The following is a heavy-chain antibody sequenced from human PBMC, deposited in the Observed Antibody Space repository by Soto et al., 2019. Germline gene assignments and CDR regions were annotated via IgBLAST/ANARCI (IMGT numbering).Heavy chain of an antibody. D-gene: IGHD3-3*01. Sequence: QVQLVQSGAEVKKPGSSVKVSCKASGGTFSSYAISWVRQAPGQGLEWMGGIIPIFGTANYAQKFQGRVTITANKTTGAGYMELGILSSEDTAVYYCARVMYYDLWRGYGHSMDWFDPCGQGTLVMVS. J-gene: IGHJ5*02. CDR3: ARVMYYDLWRGYGHSMDWFDP. CDR1: GGTFSSYA. V-gene: IGHV1-69*06. CDR2: IIPIFGTA.